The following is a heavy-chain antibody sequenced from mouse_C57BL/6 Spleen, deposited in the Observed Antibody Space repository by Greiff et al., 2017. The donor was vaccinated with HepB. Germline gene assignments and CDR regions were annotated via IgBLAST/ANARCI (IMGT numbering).Heavy chain of an antibody. CDR3: ARGVTTLYYYAMDY. CDR1: GYTFTSYW. CDR2: IYPSDSET. J-gene: IGHJ4*01. V-gene: IGHV1-61*01. D-gene: IGHD2-5*01. Sequence: VQLQQPGAELVRPGSSVKLSCKASGYTFTSYWMDWVKQRPGQGLEWIGNIYPSDSETHYNQKFKDKATLTVDKSSSTAYMQLSSLTSEDSAVYYCARGVTTLYYYAMDYWGQGTSVTVSS.